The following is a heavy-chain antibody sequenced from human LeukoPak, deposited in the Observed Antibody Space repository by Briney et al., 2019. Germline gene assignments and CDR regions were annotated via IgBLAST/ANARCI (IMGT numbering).Heavy chain of an antibody. CDR2: INTDGSRI. Sequence: GGSLILSCAASGFTFSSYWMHWVRQAPGKGLVWVSRINTDGSRITYADSVKGRFTISRDNAMNTVYLQMNSLRAEDTAVYYCARVLSGSWDWFDPWGQGTLVTVSS. D-gene: IGHD3-22*01. J-gene: IGHJ5*02. CDR3: ARVLSGSWDWFDP. V-gene: IGHV3-74*01. CDR1: GFTFSSYW.